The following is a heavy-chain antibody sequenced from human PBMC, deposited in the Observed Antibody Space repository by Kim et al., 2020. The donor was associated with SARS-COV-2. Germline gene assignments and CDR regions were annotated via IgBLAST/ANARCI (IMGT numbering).Heavy chain of an antibody. CDR3: NTDRGYCGSSTCCGFYYYCYVIDV. CDR1: GFTFSNAW. D-gene: IGHD2-2*01. CDR2: IKSERDGGTK. V-gene: IGHV3-15*01. J-gene: IGHJ6*02. Sequence: GGSLRLSCAASGFTFSNAWMSWVRQAPGQGLEWLGRIKSERDGGTKEHVATVKGRITIARDDSKNTLYLQMNSLRTEDTAVYYCNTDRGYCGSSTCCGFYYYCYVIDVWGPGTTVTVSS.